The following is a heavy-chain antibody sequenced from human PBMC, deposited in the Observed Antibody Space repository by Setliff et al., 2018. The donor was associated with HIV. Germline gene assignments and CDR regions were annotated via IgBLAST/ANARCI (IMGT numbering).Heavy chain of an antibody. CDR2: IYYNGST. CDR3: ARDYYDYVWGSYRPFDY. D-gene: IGHD3-16*02. CDR1: GGSISSSSYY. J-gene: IGHJ4*02. V-gene: IGHV4-39*07. Sequence: PSETLSLTCTVSGGSISSSSYYWGWIRQPPGKGLEWIGSIYYNGSTYYNPSLKSRVTISVDTSKNQFSLKLSSVTAADTAVYYCARDYYDYVWGSYRPFDYWGQGTLVTVSS.